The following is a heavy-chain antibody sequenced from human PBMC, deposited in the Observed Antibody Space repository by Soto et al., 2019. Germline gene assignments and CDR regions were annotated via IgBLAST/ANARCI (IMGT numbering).Heavy chain of an antibody. V-gene: IGHV1-8*01. J-gene: IGHJ4*02. D-gene: IGHD1-1*01. Sequence: WASVKVSCKASGYTFTSYDIYWVRQATGQGLEWMGWMNPNTGNSGYAQKFQGRVTMTSDTSISTAHMGLSSLGSEDTAVYYCARRAETNGWNGFGADKYYFDFWGQGTLVTVSS. CDR3: ARRAETNGWNGFGADKYYFDF. CDR1: GYTFTSYD. CDR2: MNPNTGNS.